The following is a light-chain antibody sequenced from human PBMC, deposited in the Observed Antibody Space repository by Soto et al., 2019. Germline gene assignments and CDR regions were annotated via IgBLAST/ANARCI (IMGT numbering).Light chain of an antibody. V-gene: IGKV1-12*01. J-gene: IGKJ3*01. CDR2: AAS. CDR3: QHDISCPFT. Sequence: DIQMTQSPSFVSASVGDRVTITCRASQGISSWLARYQQKPGQAPKLLIYAASSLQSGVPSRFSGRGSGTHFTHTINSLQPEDFATYYCQHDISCPFTCGPGTKVNVK. CDR1: QGISSW.